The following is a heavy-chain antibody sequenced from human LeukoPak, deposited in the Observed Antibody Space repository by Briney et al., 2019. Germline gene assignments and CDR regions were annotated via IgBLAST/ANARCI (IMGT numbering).Heavy chain of an antibody. CDR3: AKVRVAAAGIFDY. J-gene: IGHJ4*02. CDR1: GLTFSSYA. D-gene: IGHD6-13*01. CDR2: ISGSGGST. V-gene: IGHV3-23*01. Sequence: GGSLRLSCAASGLTFSSYAMSCVRQAPGKGLEWVSGISGSGGSTYYADSVKGRFTISRDNSKNTLYVQMNSLRAEDTAVYYCAKVRVAAAGIFDYWGQGTLVTVSS.